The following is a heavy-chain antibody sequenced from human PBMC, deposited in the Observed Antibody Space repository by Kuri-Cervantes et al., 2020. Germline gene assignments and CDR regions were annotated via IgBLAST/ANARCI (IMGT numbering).Heavy chain of an antibody. V-gene: IGHV4-59*01. D-gene: IGHD2-15*01. J-gene: IGHJ4*02. CDR2: IYYSGST. Sequence: GSLRLSCTVSGGPISSGYWSWIRQPPGKGLEWIGYIYYSGSTNYNPSLKSRVTISVDTSKNQFSLKLSSVTAADTAVYYCARCSSGGSCYLDYWGQGTLVTVSS. CDR3: ARCSSGGSCYLDY. CDR1: GGPISSGY.